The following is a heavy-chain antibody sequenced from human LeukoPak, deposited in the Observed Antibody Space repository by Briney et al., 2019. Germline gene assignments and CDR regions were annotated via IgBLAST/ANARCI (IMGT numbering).Heavy chain of an antibody. V-gene: IGHV1-3*01. J-gene: IGHJ4*02. Sequence: ASVKVSCKASGYTFTSYAMHWVRQAPGQRLEWMGWTNAGNGNTKYSQKFQGRVTITRDTSASTAYMELSSLRSEDTAVYYCARSMIVVVITSPYFDYWGQGTLVTVSS. D-gene: IGHD3-22*01. CDR1: GYTFTSYA. CDR3: ARSMIVVVITSPYFDY. CDR2: TNAGNGNT.